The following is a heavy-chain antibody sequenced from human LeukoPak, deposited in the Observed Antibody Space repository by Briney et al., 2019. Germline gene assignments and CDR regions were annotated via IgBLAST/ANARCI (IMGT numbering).Heavy chain of an antibody. CDR1: GFTFSNHA. CDR3: AKGHTAFTGTYFDY. CDR2: ITGSGNSP. D-gene: IGHD1-14*01. V-gene: IGHV3-23*01. Sequence: GGSLRLSCAASGFTFSNHAMTWVRQAPGKGLEWISVITGSGNSPYYADSVKGRFTVSRDDSKNTLSLQMNSLRADDTAVYYCAKGHTAFTGTYFDYWGQGTLVAVSS. J-gene: IGHJ4*02.